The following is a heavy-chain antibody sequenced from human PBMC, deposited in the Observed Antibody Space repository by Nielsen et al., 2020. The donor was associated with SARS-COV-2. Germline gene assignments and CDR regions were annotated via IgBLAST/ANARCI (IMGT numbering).Heavy chain of an antibody. CDR3: ARESYYYYYMDV. CDR1: GGSISSGDYY. Sequence: SETLSLTCTVSGGSISSGDYYWSWIRQPPGKGLEWIGYIYYSGSTYYNPSLKSRVTISVDTSKNQFSLKLSSVTAADTAVYYCARESYYYYYMDVWGKGTTVTVSS. V-gene: IGHV4-30-4*01. J-gene: IGHJ6*03. CDR2: IYYSGST.